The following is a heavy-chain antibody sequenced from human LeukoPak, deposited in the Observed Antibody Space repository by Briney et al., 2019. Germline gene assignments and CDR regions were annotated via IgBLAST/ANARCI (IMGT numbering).Heavy chain of an antibody. D-gene: IGHD5-18*01. V-gene: IGHV3-7*01. Sequence: PGGSLRLSCAASGFTFSSYWMHWVRQAPGKGLEWVANIKQDGSEKYYVDSVKGRFTISRDNAKNSLYLQMNSLRAEDTAVYYCARATSVDTARNWFDPWGQGTLVTVSS. CDR3: ARATSVDTARNWFDP. J-gene: IGHJ5*02. CDR1: GFTFSSYW. CDR2: IKQDGSEK.